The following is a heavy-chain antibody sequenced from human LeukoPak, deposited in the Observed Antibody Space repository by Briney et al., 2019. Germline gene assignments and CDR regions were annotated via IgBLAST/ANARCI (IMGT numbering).Heavy chain of an antibody. CDR3: ARLRYGILNFDY. V-gene: IGHV4-61*01. D-gene: IGHD4-17*01. CDR1: GGSVSSGSYY. Sequence: PSETLSLTCTVSGGSVSSGSYYWSWIRQPPGKGLEWIGYIYYSGSTNYNPSLKSRVTISVDTSKNQFSLKLSSVTAADTAVYYCARLRYGILNFDYWGQGTLVTVSS. J-gene: IGHJ4*02. CDR2: IYYSGST.